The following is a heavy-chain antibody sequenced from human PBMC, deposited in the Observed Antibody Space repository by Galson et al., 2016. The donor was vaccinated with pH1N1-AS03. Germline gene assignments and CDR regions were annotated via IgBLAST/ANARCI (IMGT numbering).Heavy chain of an antibody. CDR1: AYIFGNYW. J-gene: IGHJ5*01. CDR2: MYPANSDI. CDR3: ARRVSLTGREFDS. D-gene: IGHD3-9*01. V-gene: IGHV5-51*01. Sequence: QSGAEVKKPGESLKISCRASAYIFGNYWFAWVRQMPGKGLEWMGIMYPANSDIRYSPSFQGQVTISADTSINTVFLEWNSLRASDAAVYYGARRVSLTGREFDSWGQGTRVTVSP.